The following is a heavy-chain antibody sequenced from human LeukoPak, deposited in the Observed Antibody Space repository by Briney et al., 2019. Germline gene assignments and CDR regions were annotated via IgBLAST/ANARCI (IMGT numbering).Heavy chain of an antibody. CDR1: GFTFSSFE. V-gene: IGHV3-48*03. J-gene: IGHJ3*02. CDR2: ISRSGSTI. Sequence: GGSLRLSCAASGFTFSSFEMNWVRQAPGKGLKWVSYISRSGSTIYYADPVKGRFPISRDNAKNSLYLQMNSLRVEDTAVYYCARGRPGAFDIWGQGTMVTVSS. CDR3: ARGRPGAFDI.